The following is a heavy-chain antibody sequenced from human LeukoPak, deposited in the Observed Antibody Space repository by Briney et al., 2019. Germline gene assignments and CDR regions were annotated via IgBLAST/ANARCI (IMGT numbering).Heavy chain of an antibody. J-gene: IGHJ4*02. V-gene: IGHV3-7*01. CDR1: GFTFSSYW. CDR3: ARDLMYYDSSGYRY. Sequence: QPGGSLRLSCAASGFTFSSYWMSWVRQAPGKGLEWVANIKEDGREKYYVDSVKGRFTISRDNAKNSLYLQMNSLRAEDTAVYYCARDLMYYDSSGYRYWGQGTLVTVSS. CDR2: IKEDGREK. D-gene: IGHD3-22*01.